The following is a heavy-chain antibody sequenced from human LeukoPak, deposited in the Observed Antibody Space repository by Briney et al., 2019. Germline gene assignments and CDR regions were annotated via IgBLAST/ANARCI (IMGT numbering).Heavy chain of an antibody. CDR3: ARVGRKEYQLLEADAFDI. Sequence: SVTVSCKASGGTFSSYAISWVRQAPGQGLEWMGGIIPIFGTANYAQKFQGRVTITADESTSTAYMELSSLRSEDTAVYYCARVGRKEYQLLEADAFDIWGQGTMVTVSS. CDR2: IIPIFGTA. D-gene: IGHD2-2*01. CDR1: GGTFSSYA. J-gene: IGHJ3*02. V-gene: IGHV1-69*13.